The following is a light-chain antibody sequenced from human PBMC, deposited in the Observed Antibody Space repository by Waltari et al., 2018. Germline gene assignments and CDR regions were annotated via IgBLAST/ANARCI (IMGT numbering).Light chain of an antibody. CDR3: SSYAASTTF. V-gene: IGLV2-23*02. CDR1: SSEVGSSIL. Sequence: QSALTQPASVSGSPGQSMTLSCTGTSSEVGSSILVSWYQQHPGKAPRLMIYDVNRRPSGVSDRFSGSKSGNTASLTISGLQAEDEADYYCSSYAASTTFFGGGTKVTVL. CDR2: DVN. J-gene: IGLJ2*01.